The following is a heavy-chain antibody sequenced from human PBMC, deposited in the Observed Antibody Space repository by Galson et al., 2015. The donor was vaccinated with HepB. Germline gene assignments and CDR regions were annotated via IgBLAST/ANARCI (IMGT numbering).Heavy chain of an antibody. Sequence: SETLSLTCTVSGGSISSYYWSWIRQPPGKGLEWIGYIYYSGSTNYNPSLKSRVTISVDTSKNQFSLKLSSVTAADTAVYYCARHSSSWETDQYFDYWGQGTLVTVSS. D-gene: IGHD6-13*01. CDR2: IYYSGST. V-gene: IGHV4-59*01. CDR3: ARHSSSWETDQYFDY. CDR1: GGSISSYY. J-gene: IGHJ4*02.